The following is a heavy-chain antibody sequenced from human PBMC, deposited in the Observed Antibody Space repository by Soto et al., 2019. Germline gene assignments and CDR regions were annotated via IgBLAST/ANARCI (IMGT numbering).Heavy chain of an antibody. Sequence: EVQLLESGGGVVQPGGSLRLSCAASGFTFSAYAMTWVRQAPGKGLEWVSVISGSAGATYYADSVKGRFTISRDNSKNTLYLQMNSLRAEDTAVYYCARHDYSTTWYLNYWGQGTLVTVSS. D-gene: IGHD6-13*01. J-gene: IGHJ4*02. CDR2: ISGSAGAT. CDR3: ARHDYSTTWYLNY. CDR1: GFTFSAYA. V-gene: IGHV3-23*01.